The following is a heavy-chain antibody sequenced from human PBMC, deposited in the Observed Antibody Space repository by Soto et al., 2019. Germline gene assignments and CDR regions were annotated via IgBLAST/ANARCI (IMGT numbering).Heavy chain of an antibody. CDR1: GGTFSSYA. Sequence: GASVKVSCKASGGTFSSYAISWVRQAPGQGLEWMGGIIPIFGTANYAQKFQGRVTITADESTSTAYMELSSLRSEDTAVYYCARGRFLEWLLYDNYYYYGMDVWGQGTTVTVSS. V-gene: IGHV1-69*13. D-gene: IGHD3-3*01. CDR3: ARGRFLEWLLYDNYYYYGMDV. J-gene: IGHJ6*02. CDR2: IIPIFGTA.